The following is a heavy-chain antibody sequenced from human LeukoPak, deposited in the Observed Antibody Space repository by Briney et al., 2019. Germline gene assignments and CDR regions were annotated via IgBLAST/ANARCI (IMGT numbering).Heavy chain of an antibody. J-gene: IGHJ4*02. CDR2: IYSDGSRT. CDR1: GFTFSSFA. CDR3: VKSPGSGWPV. D-gene: IGHD6-19*01. V-gene: IGHV3-64D*06. Sequence: GGSLRLSCAASGFTFSSFAMHWVRQAPGKGLEYLSAIYSDGSRTYYADSVKGRFTISRDNSKNTLYFEMSSLRVDDTAVYYCVKSPGSGWPVWGQGTLLTVSS.